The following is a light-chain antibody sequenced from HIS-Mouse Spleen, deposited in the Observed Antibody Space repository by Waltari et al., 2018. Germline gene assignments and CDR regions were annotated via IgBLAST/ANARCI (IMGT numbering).Light chain of an antibody. Sequence: DIVMTQSPDSLAVALRERATMNCKSSRSVLYSSNTTNHLAWYQQKPGQPPKLLIYWASTRESGVPDRFSGSGSGTDFTLTISSLQAEDVAVYYCQQYYSTPYTFGQGTKLEIK. CDR2: WAS. V-gene: IGKV4-1*01. J-gene: IGKJ2*01. CDR3: QQYYSTPYT. CDR1: RSVLYSSNTTNH.